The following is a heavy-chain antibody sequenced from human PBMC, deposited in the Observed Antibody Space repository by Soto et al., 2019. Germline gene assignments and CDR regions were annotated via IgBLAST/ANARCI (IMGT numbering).Heavy chain of an antibody. CDR2: IYYSGST. Sequence: SETLSLTCTVSGGSISSYYWSWIRQPPGKGLEWIGYIYYSGSTNYNPSLKSRVTISVDTSKNQFSLKLSSVTAADTAVYYCARVRGSDNFDWLLWEAAQGNYMDVWGKGTTVTVSS. CDR3: ARVRGSDNFDWLLWEAAQGNYMDV. CDR1: GGSISSYY. D-gene: IGHD3-9*01. J-gene: IGHJ6*03. V-gene: IGHV4-59*01.